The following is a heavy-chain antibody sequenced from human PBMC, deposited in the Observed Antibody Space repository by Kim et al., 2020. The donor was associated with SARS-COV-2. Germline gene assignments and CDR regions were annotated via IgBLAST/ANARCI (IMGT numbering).Heavy chain of an antibody. CDR1: GFAFSDYY. CDR3: ARDFYFDS. CDR2: IGGSGIAK. J-gene: IGHJ4*02. V-gene: IGHV3-11*04. Sequence: GGSLRLSCAASGFAFSDYYMTWIRQPPGKGLEWLSCIGGSGIAKHYADSLKGRFTVSRDNAKNTIYLEMNSLRVEDTAVYYCARDFYFDSWGQGTLVTVSS.